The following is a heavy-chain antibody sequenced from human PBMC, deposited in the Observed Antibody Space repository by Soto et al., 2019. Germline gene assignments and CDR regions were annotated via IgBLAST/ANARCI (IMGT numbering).Heavy chain of an antibody. V-gene: IGHV1-18*01. CDR3: ARVFRDDHYYDSSGYYDDDAFDI. CDR2: ISAYNGNT. J-gene: IGHJ3*02. CDR1: GYTFTSYG. Sequence: GASVKVSCKASGYTFTSYGISWVRQAPGQGLEWMGWISAYNGNTNYAQKLQGRVTMTTDTSTSTAYMELRSLRSDDTAVYYCARVFRDDHYYDSSGYYDDDAFDIWGKGKMVTVPS. D-gene: IGHD3-22*01.